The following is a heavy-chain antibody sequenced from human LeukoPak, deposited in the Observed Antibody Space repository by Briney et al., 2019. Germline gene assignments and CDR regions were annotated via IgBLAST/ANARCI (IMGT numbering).Heavy chain of an antibody. D-gene: IGHD3-10*01. CDR3: ARHYGSGSYYFYYGMDV. V-gene: IGHV1-18*01. CDR2: ISAYNGNT. CDR1: GYTFTSYG. Sequence: GASVKVSCKASGYTFTSYGISWVRQAPGQGLEWMGWISAYNGNTNYAQKLQGRVTMTTDTSMSTAYMELRSLRSDDTAVYYCARHYGSGSYYFYYGMDVWGQGTTVTVSS. J-gene: IGHJ6*02.